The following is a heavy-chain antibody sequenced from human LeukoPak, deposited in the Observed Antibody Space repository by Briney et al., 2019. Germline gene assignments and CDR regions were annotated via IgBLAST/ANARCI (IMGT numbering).Heavy chain of an antibody. J-gene: IGHJ2*01. D-gene: IGHD5-24*01. Sequence: ASVKVSCKASGYTFTSYDINWVRQATGQGLEWMGWTNPNSGNTGYAQKFQGRVTMTRNTSISTAYMELSSLRSEDTAVYYCARGPTKMATRGYWYFDLWGRGTLVTVSS. CDR3: ARGPTKMATRGYWYFDL. CDR2: TNPNSGNT. CDR1: GYTFTSYD. V-gene: IGHV1-8*01.